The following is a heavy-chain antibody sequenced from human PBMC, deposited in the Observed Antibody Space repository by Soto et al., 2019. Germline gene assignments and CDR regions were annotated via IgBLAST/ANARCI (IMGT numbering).Heavy chain of an antibody. D-gene: IGHD6-13*01. CDR3: AKDQGIAASHGID. CDR1: GFTFNNYG. J-gene: IGHJ3*01. Sequence: QVQLVESGGGVVQPGTSLRLSCAASGFTFNNYGMHWVRQAPGTGLEWVAAISSDGSDIYYADSVKGRLTISRDNSKNTLYLQMHSLRAEDTAVYYCAKDQGIAASHGIDWGQGTMVTVSS. V-gene: IGHV3-30*18. CDR2: ISSDGSDI.